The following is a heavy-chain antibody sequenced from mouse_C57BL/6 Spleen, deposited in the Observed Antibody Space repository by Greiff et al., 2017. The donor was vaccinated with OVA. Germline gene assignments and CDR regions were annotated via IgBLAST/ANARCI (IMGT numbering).Heavy chain of an antibody. CDR2: IYPGSGNT. J-gene: IGHJ4*01. Sequence: VKLKQSGAELVRPGASVKLSCKASGYTFTDYYINWVKQRPGQGLEWIARIYPGSGNTYYNEKFKGKATLTAEKSSSTAYMQLSSLTSEDSAVYFCARGYYGSFYYAMDYWGQGTSVTVSS. V-gene: IGHV1-76*01. CDR3: ARGYYGSFYYAMDY. D-gene: IGHD1-1*01. CDR1: GYTFTDYY.